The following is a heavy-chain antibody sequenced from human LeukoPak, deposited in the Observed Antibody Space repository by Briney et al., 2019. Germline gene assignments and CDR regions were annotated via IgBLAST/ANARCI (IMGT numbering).Heavy chain of an antibody. D-gene: IGHD5-18*01. J-gene: IGHJ4*02. V-gene: IGHV3-30*02. CDR1: GFTFSSYG. CDR3: ARDRWGYSYGGD. Sequence: GGSLRLSCAASGFTFSSYGMHWVRQAPGKGLEWVAFIRYDGSNKYYADSVKGRFTISRDNSKNTLYLQMNSLRAEDTALYYCARDRWGYSYGGDWGQGTLVTVSS. CDR2: IRYDGSNK.